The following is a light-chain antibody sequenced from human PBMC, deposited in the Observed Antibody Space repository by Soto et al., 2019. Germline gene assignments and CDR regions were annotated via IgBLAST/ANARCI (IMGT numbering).Light chain of an antibody. CDR2: GAS. Sequence: EIVLTQSPGTLSLSPGERATLSCRASQSVSSSYLAWYQQKPGQPPRLLIYGASSRATGIPDRFSGSGSGTDFTLIISSLEPEDFAVYYCQHRSIWPVSFGQGTKVDI. J-gene: IGKJ1*01. CDR3: QHRSIWPVS. V-gene: IGKV3D-20*02. CDR1: QSVSSSY.